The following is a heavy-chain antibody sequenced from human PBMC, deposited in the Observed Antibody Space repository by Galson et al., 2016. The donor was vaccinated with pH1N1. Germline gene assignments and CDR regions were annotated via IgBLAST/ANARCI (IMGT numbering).Heavy chain of an antibody. J-gene: IGHJ5*01. CDR3: AHSVGTRVFGVVTNFNWFDS. CDR2: IYWTDDK. CDR1: GFSLRSNGVG. D-gene: IGHD3-3*01. Sequence: PALVTPTQTLTLTCTFSGFSLRSNGVGVGWIRQPPGKALEWLVIYWTDDKRYSPSLKSRLTITKDTSKNQVVLTMTNMDPVDTATYYCAHSVGTRVFGVVTNFNWFDSWGQGTQVTVSS. V-gene: IGHV2-5*01.